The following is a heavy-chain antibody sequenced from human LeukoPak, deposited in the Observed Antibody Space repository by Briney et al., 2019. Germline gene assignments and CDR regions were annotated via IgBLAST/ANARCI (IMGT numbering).Heavy chain of an antibody. CDR1: GFSFSGHW. CDR3: ARDLWGALDY. J-gene: IGHJ4*02. CDR2: ISPTGSTT. D-gene: IGHD1-26*01. V-gene: IGHV3-74*01. Sequence: GGSLRLSCTASGFSFSGHWMHWARQLPGKGLVWVSRISPTGSTTSYADSVKGRFTISRDNSKNTLYLQMNSLRAEDTAVYYCARDLWGALDYWGQGTLVTVSS.